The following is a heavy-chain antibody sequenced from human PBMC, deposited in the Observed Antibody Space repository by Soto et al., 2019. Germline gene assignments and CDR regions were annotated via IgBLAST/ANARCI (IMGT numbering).Heavy chain of an antibody. Sequence: QVQLVQSGVDVKMPGASVKLSCKTYGYTFTNYGVTWVRQVSGQGLEWIGWVSGYNRNTNYAQKFEDRVIMTTDTSTNTAHTELRRLRADDTGIYYCAREREWEHLISWGRGTVLTVSP. CDR1: GYTFTNYG. CDR2: VSGYNRNT. V-gene: IGHV1-18*01. CDR3: AREREWEHLIS. J-gene: IGHJ5*02. D-gene: IGHD1-26*01.